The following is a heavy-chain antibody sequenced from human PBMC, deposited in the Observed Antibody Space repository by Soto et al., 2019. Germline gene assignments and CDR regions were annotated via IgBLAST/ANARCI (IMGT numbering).Heavy chain of an antibody. V-gene: IGHV4-59*01. CDR2: IYYRGST. Sequence: SETLSLTCIVSGGSISNYYWSWIRQPPGKGLEWIGYIYYRGSTNYNSSLKSRVTISVDTSKNQFSLKLSSVTAADTAVYYCARGGYNWNDVTDYWGQGTLVTVSS. J-gene: IGHJ4*02. D-gene: IGHD1-20*01. CDR3: ARGGYNWNDVTDY. CDR1: GGSISNYY.